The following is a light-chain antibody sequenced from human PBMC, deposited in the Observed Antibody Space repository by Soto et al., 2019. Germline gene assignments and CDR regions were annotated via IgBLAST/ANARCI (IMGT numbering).Light chain of an antibody. CDR1: QSISSY. V-gene: IGKV1-39*01. CDR3: QQRSNWPIT. Sequence: DIQMTQSPSSLSASVGDRVTITCRASQSISSYLYWYQQKPGKAPKLMVFAAYSLQSGVPSRFSGSGSGTDFTLTISSLQPEDFAVYYCQQRSNWPITFGQGTRLEIK. CDR2: AAY. J-gene: IGKJ5*01.